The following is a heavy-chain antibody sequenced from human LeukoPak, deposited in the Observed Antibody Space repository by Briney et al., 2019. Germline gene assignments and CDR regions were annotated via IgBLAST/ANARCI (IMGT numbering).Heavy chain of an antibody. J-gene: IGHJ4*02. V-gene: IGHV1-2*02. CDR2: INPNSGGT. CDR1: GYTFTGYY. D-gene: IGHD6-6*01. Sequence: ASVKVSCKASGYTFTGYYMHWVRQAPGQGLEWMGWINPNSGGTNYAQKFQGRVTMTRDTSISTAYMELSRLRSDDTAVYYCARWIGQLVAGPEYYFDYWGQGTLVTVSS. CDR3: ARWIGQLVAGPEYYFDY.